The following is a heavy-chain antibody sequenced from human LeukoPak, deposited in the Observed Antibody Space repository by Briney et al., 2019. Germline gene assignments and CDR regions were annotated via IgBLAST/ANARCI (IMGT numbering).Heavy chain of an antibody. J-gene: IGHJ4*02. CDR3: AKASAVTISAGY. Sequence: GGSLRLSCAASGFTFSSYGMHWVRQAPGKGLDWVALISYDGSNKYYADSVEGRFTISRDNSKNTLYLQMNSLRAEDTAVYYCAKASAVTISAGYWGQGTLVTVSS. CDR1: GFTFSSYG. V-gene: IGHV3-30*18. CDR2: ISYDGSNK. D-gene: IGHD4-17*01.